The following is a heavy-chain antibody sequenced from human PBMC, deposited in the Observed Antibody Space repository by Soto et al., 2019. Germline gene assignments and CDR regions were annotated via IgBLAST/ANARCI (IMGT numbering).Heavy chain of an antibody. Sequence: QLQLQESGPGLVKPSETLSLTCSVSGGSISTDSYNWDWIRQSPGKGLEWIGTIYYDGTPSYNPSLKSQFTISVDTSRNHCSLKVKSVSAAYTAMYYCARFFGNAFDVWGKGTMVKVSS. CDR2: IYYDGTP. V-gene: IGHV4-39*02. CDR3: ARFFGNAFDV. D-gene: IGHD3-3*01. CDR1: GGSISTDSYN. J-gene: IGHJ3*01.